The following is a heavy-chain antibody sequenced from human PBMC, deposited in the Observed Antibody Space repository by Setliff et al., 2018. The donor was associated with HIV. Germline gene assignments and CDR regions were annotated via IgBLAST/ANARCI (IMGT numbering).Heavy chain of an antibody. D-gene: IGHD5-12*01. CDR1: GFTFSTYW. CDR3: ATSPPRGHSVYIWGSDYIDY. Sequence: GSLRLSCAPSGFTFSTYWMNWVRQAPGKGLEWVANIKHDGSEKYYVDSVKGRFTISRDNPKNTVYLQMDALTDVDTAVYFCATSPPRGHSVYIWGSDYIDYWGQGALVTVSS. V-gene: IGHV3-7*03. CDR2: IKHDGSEK. J-gene: IGHJ4*02.